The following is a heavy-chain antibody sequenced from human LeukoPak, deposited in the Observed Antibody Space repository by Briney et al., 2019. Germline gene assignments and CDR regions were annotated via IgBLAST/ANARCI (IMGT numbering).Heavy chain of an antibody. D-gene: IGHD5-18*01. CDR3: ASSVDTAMVGGY. CDR1: GGSISSYY. Sequence: SETLSLTCTVSGGSISSYYWNWIRQSAGKGLEWIGHIYTSGSANYNPALKSRVSMSVDTSKNQFFLKLSSVTAADTAVYYCASSVDTAMVGGYWGQGTLVTVSS. V-gene: IGHV4-4*07. J-gene: IGHJ4*02. CDR2: IYTSGSA.